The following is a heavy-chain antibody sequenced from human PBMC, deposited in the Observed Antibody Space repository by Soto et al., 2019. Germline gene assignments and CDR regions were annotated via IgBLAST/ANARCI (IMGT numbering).Heavy chain of an antibody. CDR1: GFTFTSSA. V-gene: IGHV1-58*01. CDR2: IVVGSGNT. D-gene: IGHD3-3*01. J-gene: IGHJ4*02. CDR3: PAPSPYYDFCGGYPNFDY. Sequence: SGKHFGFTFTSSAVQWVRQARGQRLEWIGGIVVGSGNTNYAQKFQERVTITRDMPTSTAYMELSSLRSEDTALYYCPAPSPYYDFCGGYPNFDYWGQGTLDNVSS.